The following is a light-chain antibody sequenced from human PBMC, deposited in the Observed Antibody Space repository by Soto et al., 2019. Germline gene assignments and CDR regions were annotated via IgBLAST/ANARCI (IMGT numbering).Light chain of an antibody. V-gene: IGKV3-20*01. CDR2: GAS. CDR3: QQFSSYPLT. Sequence: TEWPATLSVSPRERATLSCRASQSVSTNLAWYQQKPGQAPRLLIYGASSRATGIPDRFSGSGSGTDFTLTISRLEPEDFAVYYCQQFSSYPLTFGGGTKVDI. CDR1: QSVSTN. J-gene: IGKJ4*01.